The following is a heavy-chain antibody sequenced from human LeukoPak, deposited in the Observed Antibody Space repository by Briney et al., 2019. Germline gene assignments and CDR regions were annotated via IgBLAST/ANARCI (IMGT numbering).Heavy chain of an antibody. CDR2: ISSSSSYI. J-gene: IGHJ4*02. D-gene: IGHD5-12*01. V-gene: IGHV3-21*01. Sequence: GGSLRLXCAASGFTFSSYSMNWVRQAPGKGLEWVSSISSSSSYIYYADSVKGRFTISRDNAKNSLYLQMNSLRAEDTAVYYCARETYSGYEIDYWGQGTLVTVSS. CDR1: GFTFSSYS. CDR3: ARETYSGYEIDY.